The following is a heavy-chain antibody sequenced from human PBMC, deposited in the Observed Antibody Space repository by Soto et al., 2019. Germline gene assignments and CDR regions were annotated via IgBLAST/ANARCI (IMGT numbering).Heavy chain of an antibody. CDR3: ARALIXVVPAAIRIYYYYGMDV. CDR1: GGTFSSYA. J-gene: IGHJ6*01. CDR2: IIPIFGTA. V-gene: IGHV1-69*01. D-gene: IGHD2-2*02. Sequence: VKVSCKASGGTFSSYAISWVRQAPGQGLEWMGGIIPIFGTANYAQKFQGRVAITADESTSTAYMELSSLRSEDTAVYYCARALIXVVPAAIRIYYYYGMDVWGQGTTVTVSS.